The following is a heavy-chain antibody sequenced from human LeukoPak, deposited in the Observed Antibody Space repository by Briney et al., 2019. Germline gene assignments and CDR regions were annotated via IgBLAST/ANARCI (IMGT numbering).Heavy chain of an antibody. V-gene: IGHV3-21*01. CDR1: GFTFSSYS. J-gene: IGHJ4*02. CDR2: ISSSSSYI. D-gene: IGHD3-10*01. CDR3: ARVEGITMVRGVI. Sequence: PGGSLRLPCAASGFTFSSYSMNWVRQAPGKGLEWVSSISSSSSYIYYADSVKGRFTISRDNAKNSLYLQMNSLRAEDTAVYYCARVEGITMVRGVIWGQGTLVTVSS.